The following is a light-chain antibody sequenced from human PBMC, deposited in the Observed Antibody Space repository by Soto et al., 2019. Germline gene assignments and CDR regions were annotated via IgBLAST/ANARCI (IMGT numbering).Light chain of an antibody. CDR3: QQLNSYPRT. CDR2: AAS. Sequence: DLQLTQSPSFLSASVGDRVTITCRASQGISSYLAWYQQKPGKAPKLLIYAASTLQSGVPSRFSGSGSGTEFTLTIRSLQPEDFATYYCQQLNSYPRTFGQGTKVEIK. J-gene: IGKJ1*01. V-gene: IGKV1-9*01. CDR1: QGISSY.